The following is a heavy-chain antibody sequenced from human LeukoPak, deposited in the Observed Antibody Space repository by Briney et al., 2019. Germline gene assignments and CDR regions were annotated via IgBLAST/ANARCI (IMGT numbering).Heavy chain of an antibody. J-gene: IGHJ3*02. Sequence: SETLSLTCTVSGGSISSGGYYWSWIRQHPGKGLEWIGYIYYSGSTYYDPSLKSRVTISVDTSKNQFSLKLSSVTAADTAVYYCARVSTVTTYNAFDIWGQGTMVTVSS. D-gene: IGHD4-17*01. CDR2: IYYSGST. CDR3: ARVSTVTTYNAFDI. CDR1: GGSISSGGYY. V-gene: IGHV4-31*03.